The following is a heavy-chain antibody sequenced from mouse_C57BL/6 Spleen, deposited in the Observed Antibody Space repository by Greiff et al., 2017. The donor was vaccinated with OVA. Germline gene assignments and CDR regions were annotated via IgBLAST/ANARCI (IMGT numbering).Heavy chain of an antibody. CDR2: ISYDGSN. D-gene: IGHD1-1*01. Sequence: EVKLLESGPGLVKPSQSLSLTCSVTGYSITSGYYWNWIRQFPGNKLEWMGYISYDGSNNSNPSLKNRISITRDTSKNQFFLKLNSVTTEDTATYYCARAHYYGSLYWYFDVWGTGTTVTVSS. CDR1: GYSITSGYY. J-gene: IGHJ1*03. CDR3: ARAHYYGSLYWYFDV. V-gene: IGHV3-6*01.